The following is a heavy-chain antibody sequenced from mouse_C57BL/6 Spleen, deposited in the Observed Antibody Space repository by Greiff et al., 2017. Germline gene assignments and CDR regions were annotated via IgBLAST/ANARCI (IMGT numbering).Heavy chain of an antibody. CDR3: ARATGDY. Sequence: EVQLQESGPGLVKPSQSLSLTCSVTGYSITSGYYWNWIRQFPGNKLEWMGYISYDGSNNYNPSLKNRISITRDTSKNQFFLKLNSVTTEDTATYYCARATGDYWGQGTSVTVSS. CDR1: GYSITSGYY. V-gene: IGHV3-6*01. D-gene: IGHD6-1*01. CDR2: ISYDGSN. J-gene: IGHJ4*01.